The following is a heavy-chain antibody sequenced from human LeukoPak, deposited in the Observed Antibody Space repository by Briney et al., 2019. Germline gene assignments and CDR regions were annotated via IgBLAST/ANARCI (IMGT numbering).Heavy chain of an antibody. V-gene: IGHV1-2*02. Sequence: ASVKVSCKASGYTFTGYYMHWVRQAPGQGLEWMGWINPNSGDTNYAQKFQGRVTMTRDTSISTAYMGLSGLRSDDTAVYYCAREISSGWSDYWGQGTLVTVSS. CDR1: GYTFTGYY. CDR3: AREISSGWSDY. CDR2: INPNSGDT. D-gene: IGHD6-19*01. J-gene: IGHJ4*02.